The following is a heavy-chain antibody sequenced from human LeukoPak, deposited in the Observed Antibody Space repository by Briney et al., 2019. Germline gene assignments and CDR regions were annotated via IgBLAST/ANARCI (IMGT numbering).Heavy chain of an antibody. CDR3: AKDSKRWKTYYYASGSYYFDH. J-gene: IGHJ4*02. CDR2: IGTVGDT. CDR1: GFTFSSSD. V-gene: IGHV3-13*01. D-gene: IGHD3-10*01. Sequence: GGSLRLSCAASGFTFSSSDMHWVRQVIGKGLEWVSAIGTVGDTFYSDSVKGRFTMSRDNSKNTLYLQMNSLRAEDTAVYYCAKDSKRWKTYYYASGSYYFDHWGQGTLVTVSS.